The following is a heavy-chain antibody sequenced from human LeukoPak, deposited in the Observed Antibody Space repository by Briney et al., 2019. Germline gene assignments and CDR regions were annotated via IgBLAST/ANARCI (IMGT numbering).Heavy chain of an antibody. CDR2: IYSGGST. Sequence: PGGSLRLSCAASGFTVSSNYMSWVRQAPGKGLEWVSVIYSGGSTYYADSVKGRFTISRDNSKNTLYLQMNSLRAEDTAVYYCATNDYGDSYYFDYWGQGTLVTVSS. J-gene: IGHJ4*02. D-gene: IGHD4-17*01. CDR3: ATNDYGDSYYFDY. V-gene: IGHV3-66*01. CDR1: GFTVSSNY.